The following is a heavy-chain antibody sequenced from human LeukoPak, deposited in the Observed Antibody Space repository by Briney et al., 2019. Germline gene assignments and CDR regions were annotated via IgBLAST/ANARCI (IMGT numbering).Heavy chain of an antibody. V-gene: IGHV3-23*01. CDR2: ISISGTKT. J-gene: IGHJ4*02. Sequence: GGSLRLSCAASEFDFSTLAMTWVRQAPGKGLEWVSAISISGTKTYYADSVKGRFTISRDNSKNTLYLQMYSLRAEDTAVYYCANEIRPNDYWGQGTLVTVSS. D-gene: IGHD4-17*01. CDR1: EFDFSTLA. CDR3: ANEIRPNDY.